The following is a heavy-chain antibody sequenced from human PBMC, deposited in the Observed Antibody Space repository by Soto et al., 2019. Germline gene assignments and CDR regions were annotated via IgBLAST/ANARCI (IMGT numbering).Heavy chain of an antibody. J-gene: IGHJ6*02. Sequence: PGESLKISCKGSGYTFTSFWFAWVRQMPGKGLEWMGIIYPGDSDTRYSPSFQGQVTISADKSISTAYLQWSSLKASDTAMYYCARHIVVVTAHPYYYGMDVWGQGTTVTVSS. V-gene: IGHV5-51*01. CDR1: GYTFTSFW. CDR2: IYPGDSDT. D-gene: IGHD2-21*02. CDR3: ARHIVVVTAHPYYYGMDV.